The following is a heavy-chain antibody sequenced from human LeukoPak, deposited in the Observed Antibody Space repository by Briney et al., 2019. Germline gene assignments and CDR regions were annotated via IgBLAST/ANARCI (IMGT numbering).Heavy chain of an antibody. CDR2: ISYDGSNK. D-gene: IGHD4-17*01. CDR3: ARGGEHDYGETFFWKPMDV. V-gene: IGHV3-30-3*01. Sequence: PGGSLRLSCAASGFTFSSYAMHWVRQAPGKGLEWVGVISYDGSNKYYADSVKGRFTISRDNSKNTLYLQMNSLRAEDTAVYFCARGGEHDYGETFFWKPMDVWGQGTTVTVSS. CDR1: GFTFSSYA. J-gene: IGHJ6*02.